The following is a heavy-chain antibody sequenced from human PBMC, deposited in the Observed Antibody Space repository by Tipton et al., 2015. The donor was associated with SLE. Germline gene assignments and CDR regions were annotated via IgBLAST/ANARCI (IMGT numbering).Heavy chain of an antibody. Sequence: TLSLTCAVYDGWYDGSFSSFYWSWIRQPPGKGLEWIGEIDHSGRSNYKPSLKSRVTISVDTSKNQFSLKLSSVTAADTAVYYCASYSGSYYDAFDIWGQGTMVTVSS. CDR3: ASYSGSYYDAFDI. V-gene: IGHV4-34*01. CDR2: IDHSGRS. D-gene: IGHD1-26*01. CDR1: DGWYDGSFSSFY. J-gene: IGHJ3*02.